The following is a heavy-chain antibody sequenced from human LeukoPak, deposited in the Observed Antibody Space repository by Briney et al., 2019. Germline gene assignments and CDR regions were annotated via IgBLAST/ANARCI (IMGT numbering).Heavy chain of an antibody. J-gene: IGHJ4*02. CDR3: ARGSGWDFDY. CDR1: GFVFSNYW. V-gene: IGHV3-7*02. Sequence: GGSLRLSCAASGFVFSNYWMNWVRQAPGKGLEWVANITPDGSEKYYVDSVKGRFTISRDNAKNSLSLQMNSLRAEDTAVYYCARGSGWDFDYWSQGTLVTVSS. D-gene: IGHD6-19*01. CDR2: ITPDGSEK.